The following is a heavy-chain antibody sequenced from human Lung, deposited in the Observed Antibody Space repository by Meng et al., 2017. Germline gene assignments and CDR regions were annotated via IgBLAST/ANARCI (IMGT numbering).Heavy chain of an antibody. J-gene: IGHJ4*02. V-gene: IGHV3-21*02. CDR3: ARLPLLWFGESHDFDY. Sequence: EVQLVESGGGLVKPGGSLILSCAASGFTFSSYSMNLVRQAPGKGLECVSSSSSSSSYIYYADSVKGRFTISRDNAKNSLYLQMNSLRAEDTAVYYCARLPLLWFGESHDFDYWGQGTLVTVSS. CDR1: GFTFSSYS. D-gene: IGHD3-10*01. CDR2: SSSSSSYI.